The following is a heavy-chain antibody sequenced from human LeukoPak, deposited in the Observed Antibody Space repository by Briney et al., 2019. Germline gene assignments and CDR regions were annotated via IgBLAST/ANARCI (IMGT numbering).Heavy chain of an antibody. Sequence: GRSLRLSCAASGFTFSSYGMQWVRQAPGKGLEWVAVISYDGSNKYYADSVKGRLTISRDNAKNSLYLQMNSLRAEDTAVYYCARVLLWFGEISNFDYWGQGTLVTVSS. CDR3: ARVLLWFGEISNFDY. D-gene: IGHD3-10*01. J-gene: IGHJ4*02. CDR1: GFTFSSYG. CDR2: ISYDGSNK. V-gene: IGHV3-30*03.